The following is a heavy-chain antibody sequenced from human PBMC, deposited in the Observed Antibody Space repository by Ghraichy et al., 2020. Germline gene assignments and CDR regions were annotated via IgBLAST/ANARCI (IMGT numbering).Heavy chain of an antibody. CDR2: IIPILGIA. D-gene: IGHD6-25*01. CDR1: RATVSTQV. Sequence: SVKVSCKAARATVSTQVMSLERLSPGLVLEWMGRIIPILGIANYAQKFQGRVTITADKSTSTAYMELSSLRSEDTAVYYCARVQQQRPPYYYYYGMDVWGQVTTVTVAS. CDR3: ARVQQQRPPYYYYYGMDV. V-gene: IGHV1-69*04. J-gene: IGHJ6*02.